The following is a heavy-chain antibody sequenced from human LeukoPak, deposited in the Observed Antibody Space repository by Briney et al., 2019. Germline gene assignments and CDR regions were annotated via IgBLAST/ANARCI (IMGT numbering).Heavy chain of an antibody. CDR3: ARGGGLYDSRCYYSYFDY. Sequence: GGSLRLSCAASGFTFSSYSMNWVRQAPGKGLGWVSSISSSSSYIYYADSVKGRFTISRDNAKNSLYLQMNSLRAEDTAVYYCARGGGLYDSRCYYSYFDYWGQGTLVTVSS. V-gene: IGHV3-21*01. CDR1: GFTFSSYS. CDR2: ISSSSSYI. J-gene: IGHJ4*02. D-gene: IGHD3-22*01.